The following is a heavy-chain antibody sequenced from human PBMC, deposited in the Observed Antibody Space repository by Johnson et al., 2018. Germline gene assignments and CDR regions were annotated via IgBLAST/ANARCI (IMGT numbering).Heavy chain of an antibody. CDR2: MNPNSGNT. V-gene: IGHV1-8*01. D-gene: IGHD2-15*01. CDR1: GYTFTSYD. CDR3: ARDAEDIVVVVAANLYYYYGMDV. Sequence: QVQLVESGAEAKKPGASVKVSCKASGYTFTSYDINWVRRATGQGLEWMGWMNPNSGNTGYAQKFQGRVTRTRNTSISTAYMELSSLSSEDTAGYYCARDAEDIVVVVAANLYYYYGMDVWGQGTTVTVSS. J-gene: IGHJ6*02.